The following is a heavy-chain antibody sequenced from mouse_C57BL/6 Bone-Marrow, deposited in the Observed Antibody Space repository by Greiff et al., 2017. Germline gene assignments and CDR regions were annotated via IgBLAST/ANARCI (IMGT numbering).Heavy chain of an antibody. D-gene: IGHD2-4*01. CDR3: ARSRAYYDYDGTWFAY. CDR1: GYTFTSYW. J-gene: IGHJ3*01. Sequence: QVQLQQPGAELVRPGTSVKLSCKASGYTFTSYWMHWVKPRPGQGLEWIGVIDPSDSYTNYNQKFKGKATLTVDTSSSTAYMQLSSLTSEDSAVYYCARSRAYYDYDGTWFAYWGQGTLVTVSA. CDR2: IDPSDSYT. V-gene: IGHV1-59*01.